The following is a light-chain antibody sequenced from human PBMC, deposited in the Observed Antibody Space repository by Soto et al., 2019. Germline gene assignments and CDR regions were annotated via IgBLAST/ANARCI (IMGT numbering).Light chain of an antibody. J-gene: IGKJ5*01. CDR3: QQYNNWPFS. Sequence: EVVLTQSPGALSLSPGERATLSCRASQSVTTNFAWYQLKRGQPPRLIIYDISTRATGVPARFSGSGSGTEFTLTISGLQSEDVALYFCQQYNNWPFSLGQGTRLEIK. CDR1: QSVTTN. V-gene: IGKV3-15*01. CDR2: DIS.